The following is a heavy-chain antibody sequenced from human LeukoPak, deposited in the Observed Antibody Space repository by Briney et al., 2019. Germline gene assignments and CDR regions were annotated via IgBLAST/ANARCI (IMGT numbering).Heavy chain of an antibody. J-gene: IGHJ4*02. D-gene: IGHD6-13*01. CDR2: ISAYNGNT. Sequence: ASVKVSCKASGYTFTSYGINWVPQAPGQGLEWMGWISAYNGNTNYAQKVQGRVTMTTDTSTSTAYMELRSLRSDDTAVYYCARWDRSAAATFDYWGQGTPVAVSS. CDR3: ARWDRSAAATFDY. V-gene: IGHV1-18*01. CDR1: GYTFTSYG.